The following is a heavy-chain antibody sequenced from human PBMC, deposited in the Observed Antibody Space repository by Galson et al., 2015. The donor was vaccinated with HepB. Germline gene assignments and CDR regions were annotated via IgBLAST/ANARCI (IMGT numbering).Heavy chain of an antibody. CDR2: IDTRGVV. V-gene: IGHV3-66*01. Sequence: CAASGFFVSNYYMNWVRQAPGTGLEWVSSIDTRGVVRYVDSVKGRFTISRDSSKNTLDLQISNLRAEDTAAYFCARDRGYFDLWGRGTLVTVSS. CDR1: GFFVSNYY. J-gene: IGHJ2*01. CDR3: ARDRGYFDL.